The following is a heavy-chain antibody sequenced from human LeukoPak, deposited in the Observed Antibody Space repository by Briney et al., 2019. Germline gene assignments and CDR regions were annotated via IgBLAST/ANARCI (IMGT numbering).Heavy chain of an antibody. CDR2: IKQDGSQK. CDR3: VRGLGTGSY. V-gene: IGHV3-7*03. Sequence: GGSLRLSCAASGFSFSSYWMSWVRQAPGKGLEWVANIKQDGSQKYYVDSVKGRFTISRDNAKNSLYLRMNSLRVEDTAVYYCVRGLGTGSYWGQGTLVTVSS. CDR1: GFSFSSYW. J-gene: IGHJ4*02. D-gene: IGHD3-9*01.